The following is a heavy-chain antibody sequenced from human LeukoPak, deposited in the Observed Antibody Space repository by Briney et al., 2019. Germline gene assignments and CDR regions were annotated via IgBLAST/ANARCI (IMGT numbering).Heavy chain of an antibody. Sequence: GESLKISFKGSGYSFINYWIGWVRQMPGKGLEWMGIIHPGDSGTRYSPSFQGQVTMSVDESITTAYLQWNSLRASDSAIYYCARGGSYRYGSSDYWGQGTLVTVSS. D-gene: IGHD5-18*01. V-gene: IGHV5-51*01. CDR3: ARGGSYRYGSSDY. CDR1: GYSFINYW. CDR2: IHPGDSGT. J-gene: IGHJ4*02.